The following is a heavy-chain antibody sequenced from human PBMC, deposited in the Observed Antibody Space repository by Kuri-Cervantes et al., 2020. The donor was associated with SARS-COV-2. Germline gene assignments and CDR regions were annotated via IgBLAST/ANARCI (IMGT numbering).Heavy chain of an antibody. V-gene: IGHV2-70*04. J-gene: IGHJ4*02. CDR1: GFPLSPSGMR. D-gene: IGHD6-13*01. Sequence: SGPTLAKPTPPLTLTCTFSGFPLSPSGMRVSWIRQPQGKALEWLARIDWDDDKFHSTSLKTSLTIPKDTSKNQMVLTMTSMDPVDTATYYCARTVYSSPIFFDYWGQRTLVTVSS. CDR2: IDWDDDK. CDR3: ARTVYSSPIFFDY.